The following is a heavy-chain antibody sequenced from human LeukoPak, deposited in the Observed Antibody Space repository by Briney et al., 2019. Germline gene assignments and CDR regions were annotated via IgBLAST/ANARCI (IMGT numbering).Heavy chain of an antibody. V-gene: IGHV3-48*02. J-gene: IGHJ4*02. CDR3: ARWFTSGRGFFDY. Sequence: GGSLRLSCAASGFTFRHYSMNWVRQAPGKGLEWVSYISSSSTIIYYADSVKGRFTISRDNAKNSLYLQMNSLRDEDTAVYYCARWFTSGRGFFDYWGQGTLVTVSS. D-gene: IGHD6-19*01. CDR1: GFTFRHYS. CDR2: ISSSSTII.